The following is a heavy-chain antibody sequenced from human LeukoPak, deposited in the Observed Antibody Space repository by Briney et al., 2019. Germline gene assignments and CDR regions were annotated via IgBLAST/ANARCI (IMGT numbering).Heavy chain of an antibody. CDR1: GYTFTGYY. D-gene: IGHD3-10*01. Sequence: ASVKVSCKASGYTFTGYYMHWVRQAPGQGLEWMGWINPNSGGTNYAQKFQGRVTMTRDTSISTAYMELSRLRSDDTAAYYCARQEGGYYGSGSYYPDYYYYMDVWGKGTTVTVSS. CDR3: ARQEGGYYGSGSYYPDYYYYMDV. V-gene: IGHV1-2*02. J-gene: IGHJ6*03. CDR2: INPNSGGT.